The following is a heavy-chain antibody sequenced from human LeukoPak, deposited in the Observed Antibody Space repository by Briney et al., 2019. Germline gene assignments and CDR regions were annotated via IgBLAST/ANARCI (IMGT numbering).Heavy chain of an antibody. J-gene: IGHJ2*01. CDR3: ARDSGDAVAVNWYFDL. CDR1: GFTFSDYY. Sequence: GGSLRLSCAASGFTFSDYYMSWIRQAPGMGLEWVSAISGSGGSTYYADSMKGRFTISRDNSKNTLYLQMNSLRSDDTAVYYCARDSGDAVAVNWYFDLWGRGTLVTVSS. V-gene: IGHV3-23*01. CDR2: ISGSGGST. D-gene: IGHD6-19*01.